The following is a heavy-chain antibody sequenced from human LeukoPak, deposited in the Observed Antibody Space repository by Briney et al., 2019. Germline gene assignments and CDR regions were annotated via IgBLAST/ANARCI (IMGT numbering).Heavy chain of an antibody. CDR1: GGSISSDY. V-gene: IGHV4-59*01. J-gene: IGHJ4*02. CDR3: ARDDDTAGIDY. CDR2: ISYSGST. Sequence: SETLTLTCTVSGGSISSDYWSWLRQTPEKGLEWIGYISYSGSTNYNPSLKSRVTISADTSKNQFSLKLRSVTAADTAVYYCARDDDTAGIDYWGQGTLVTVSS. D-gene: IGHD1-1*01.